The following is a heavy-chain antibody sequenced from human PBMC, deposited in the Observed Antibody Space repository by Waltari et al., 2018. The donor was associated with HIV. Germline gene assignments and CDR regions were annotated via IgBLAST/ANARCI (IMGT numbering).Heavy chain of an antibody. CDR1: GGSISSSNW. CDR2: IYHSGST. CDR3: ASGVAARRKSSSPGLFDY. J-gene: IGHJ4*02. D-gene: IGHD6-6*01. Sequence: QVQLQESGPGLVKPSGTLSLTCAVSGGSISSSNWWSWVRQPPGKGLEWIGEIYHSGSTNYNPSLKSRVTISVDKSKNQFSLKLSSVTAADTAVYYCASGVAARRKSSSPGLFDYWGQGTLVTVSS. V-gene: IGHV4-4*02.